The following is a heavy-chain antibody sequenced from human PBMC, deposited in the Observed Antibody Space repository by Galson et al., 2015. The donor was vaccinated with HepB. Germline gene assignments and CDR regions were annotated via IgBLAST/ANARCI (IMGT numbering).Heavy chain of an antibody. J-gene: IGHJ4*02. CDR1: GFTFSSYS. Sequence: SLRLSCAASGFTFSSYSMNWVRQAPGKGLEWVSYISSSSTIYYADSVKGRFTISRDNAKNSLYLQMNSLRDEDTAVYYCARDYCSGGSCYPLDYWGQGTLVTVSS. CDR2: ISSSSTI. D-gene: IGHD2-15*01. V-gene: IGHV3-48*02. CDR3: ARDYCSGGSCYPLDY.